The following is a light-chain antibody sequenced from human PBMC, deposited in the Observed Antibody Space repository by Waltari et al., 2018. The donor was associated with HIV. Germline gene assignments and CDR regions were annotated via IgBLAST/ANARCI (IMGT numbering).Light chain of an antibody. V-gene: IGLV6-57*03. CDR2: EDN. CDR3: QSYDSNGLILV. CDR1: SGSISDNY. Sequence: NFLLTQPPSVSESPGRTTTISCTRSSGSISDNYVQWFQHRPGSAPTSVIYEDNRRPSGVPDRFSGSIDSSSNSASLTISGLQTEDEADYYCQSYDSNGLILVFGGGTKLTVL. J-gene: IGLJ3*02.